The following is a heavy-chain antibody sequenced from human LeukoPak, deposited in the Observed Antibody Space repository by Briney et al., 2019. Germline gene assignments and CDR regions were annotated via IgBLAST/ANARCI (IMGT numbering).Heavy chain of an antibody. D-gene: IGHD3-16*01. V-gene: IGHV3-48*04. J-gene: IGHJ4*02. CDR1: GFNFGIYS. CDR3: VREKGGFGFVL. Sequence: GGSLRLSCAGSGFNFGIYSMDWVRQAPGQGLGWVAYVSAGSTGIFYAASVKGRFSISRDNAQKSLYLQMNSLRAEDTAIYYCVREKGGFGFVLWGRGTLVTVSS. CDR2: VSAGSTGI.